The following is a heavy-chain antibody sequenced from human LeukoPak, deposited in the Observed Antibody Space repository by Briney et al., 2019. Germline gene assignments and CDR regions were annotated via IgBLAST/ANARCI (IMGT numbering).Heavy chain of an antibody. CDR3: ARATGYCSSTSCNNWFDP. CDR1: GGSISSSSYY. Sequence: SETLSLTCTVSGGSISSSSYYWGWIRQPPGKGLEWIGSIYYRGSTYYNPSLKSRVTISVDTSKNQFSLKLSSVTAADTAVYYCARATGYCSSTSCNNWFDPWGQGTLVTVSS. V-gene: IGHV4-39*01. D-gene: IGHD2-2*01. J-gene: IGHJ5*02. CDR2: IYYRGST.